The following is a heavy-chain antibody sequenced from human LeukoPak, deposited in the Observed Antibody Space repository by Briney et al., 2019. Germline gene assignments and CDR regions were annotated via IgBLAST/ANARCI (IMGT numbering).Heavy chain of an antibody. V-gene: IGHV3-7*03. CDR1: GFTSSSYW. J-gene: IGHJ4*02. D-gene: IGHD2-15*01. CDR2: IKQDGSEK. CDR3: TRAPYCIGGSCRFDY. Sequence: GGSLRLSCAVSGFTSSSYWMSWVRQAPGKGLEWVANIKQDGSEKYYVDSVKGRFTISRDNAKNSLYLQMNSLRAEDTAVYYCTRAPYCIGGSCRFDYWGQGTLVTVSS.